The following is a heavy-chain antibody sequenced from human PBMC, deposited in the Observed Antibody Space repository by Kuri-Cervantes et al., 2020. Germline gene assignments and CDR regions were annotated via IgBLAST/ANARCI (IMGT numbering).Heavy chain of an antibody. D-gene: IGHD3-10*01. CDR1: GGSISSGDYY. CDR3: ARHDQEYNWFDP. CDR2: IYYSGST. V-gene: IGHV4-39*01. Sequence: SETLSLTCTVSGGSISSGDYYWSWIRQPPGKGLEWIGSIYYSGSTYYNPSFKSRVTISVDTSKNQFSLKLSSVTAADTAVYYCARHDQEYNWFDPWGQGTLVTVSS. J-gene: IGHJ5*02.